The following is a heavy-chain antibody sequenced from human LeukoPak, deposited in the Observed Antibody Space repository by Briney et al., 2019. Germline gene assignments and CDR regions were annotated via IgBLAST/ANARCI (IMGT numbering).Heavy chain of an antibody. J-gene: IGHJ4*02. D-gene: IGHD6-19*01. Sequence: PGGSLRLSCAASGFTFSSYSMNWVRQAPGKGLEWVSSISSSSSYIYYADSVKGRFTISRDNAKNSLYLQMNSLRAEDTAVYYCARGSGYSSGWPYYFDYWGQGTLVTVSS. CDR2: ISSSSSYI. CDR3: ARGSGYSSGWPYYFDY. CDR1: GFTFSSYS. V-gene: IGHV3-21*01.